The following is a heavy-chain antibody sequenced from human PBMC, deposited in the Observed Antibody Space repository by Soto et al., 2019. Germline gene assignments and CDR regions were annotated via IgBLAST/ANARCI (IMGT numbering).Heavy chain of an antibody. Sequence: QVQLVQSGAEVKKPGSSVKVSCKASGGTFSSYTISWVRQAPGQGIEWMGRIIPILGIANYAQKYQGRVTSTADKSTSPAYMQLISLRSEATAVYYCARYAGDGFTSGYFDYWGQGTLVTVSS. CDR3: ARYAGDGFTSGYFDY. CDR1: GGTFSSYT. D-gene: IGHD7-27*01. V-gene: IGHV1-69*02. CDR2: IIPILGIA. J-gene: IGHJ4*02.